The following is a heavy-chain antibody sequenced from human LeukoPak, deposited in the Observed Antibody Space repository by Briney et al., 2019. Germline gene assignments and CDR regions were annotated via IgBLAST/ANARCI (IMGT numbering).Heavy chain of an antibody. Sequence: GGSLRLSCAASGFTFSSYAMHWVRQAPGKGLEWVAVISYDGSNKYYADSVKGRFTISRDNSKNTLYLQMNSLRAEDTAVYYCAKYYYGSGGRFDPWGQGTLVTVSS. CDR1: GFTFSSYA. D-gene: IGHD3-10*01. V-gene: IGHV3-30-3*01. CDR2: ISYDGSNK. J-gene: IGHJ5*02. CDR3: AKYYYGSGGRFDP.